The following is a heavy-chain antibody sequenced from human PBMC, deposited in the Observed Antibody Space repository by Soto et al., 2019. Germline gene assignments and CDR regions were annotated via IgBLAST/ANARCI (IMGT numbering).Heavy chain of an antibody. V-gene: IGHV4-39*01. CDR2: IFYSGNI. J-gene: IGHJ3*01. Sequence: QLHLQESGPGLVKPSETLSLSCIVSGGSISRSPYSWAWLRQPPGQGLEWIGTIFYSGNIYYSASLQSRVSISVDTSKEQFSLKVRSVTAADTAVYYCARHGAARRADVVAFQVWGQGTPVTVSS. CDR1: GGSISRSPYS. CDR3: ARHGAARRADVVAFQV. D-gene: IGHD5-18*01.